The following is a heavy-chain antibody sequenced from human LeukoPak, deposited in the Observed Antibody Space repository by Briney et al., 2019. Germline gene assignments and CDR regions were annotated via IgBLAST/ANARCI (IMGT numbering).Heavy chain of an antibody. CDR2: IYYSGNT. CDR3: VRHEVNPNLDC. CDR1: GGSITSSSSAYY. Sequence: PSETLSLTCTVSGGSITSSSSAYYWGWVRQPPGKGLEWIGSIYYSGNTYYGPSLKSRVTISLDMSKIQFSLKVSSVTATDTAVYYCVRHEVNPNLDCWGQGTLVTVSS. J-gene: IGHJ4*02. V-gene: IGHV4-39*01.